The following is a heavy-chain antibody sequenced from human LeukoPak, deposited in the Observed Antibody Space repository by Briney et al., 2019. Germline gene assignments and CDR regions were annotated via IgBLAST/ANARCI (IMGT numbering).Heavy chain of an antibody. CDR3: ARDLRDIVVVVAAPYSDDAFDI. Sequence: PGGSLRLSCAASGFTFSSYSMNWVRQAPGKGLEWVSSISSSSSYIYYADSVKGRFTISRDNAKNSLYLQMNSLRAEDTAVYYCARDLRDIVVVVAAPYSDDAFDIWGQGTMVTVST. J-gene: IGHJ3*02. CDR2: ISSSSSYI. V-gene: IGHV3-21*01. CDR1: GFTFSSYS. D-gene: IGHD2-15*01.